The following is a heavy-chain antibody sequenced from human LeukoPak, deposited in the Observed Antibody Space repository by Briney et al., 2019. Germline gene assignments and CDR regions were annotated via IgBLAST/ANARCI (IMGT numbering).Heavy chain of an antibody. CDR3: ARSPEYCSGVSCS. V-gene: IGHV3-30*04. CDR1: GFTFSSYA. J-gene: IGHJ5*02. CDR2: ISYDGSNK. D-gene: IGHD2-15*01. Sequence: PGGSLRLSCAASGFTFSSYAMHWVRQAPGKGLEWVAVISYDGSNKYYADSVKGRFTISRDNSKNTLYLQMNSLRAEDTAVYYCARSPEYCSGVSCSWGQGTLVTVSS.